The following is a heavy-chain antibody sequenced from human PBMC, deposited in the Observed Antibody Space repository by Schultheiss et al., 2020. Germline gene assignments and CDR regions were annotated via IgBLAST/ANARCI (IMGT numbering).Heavy chain of an antibody. J-gene: IGHJ5*02. CDR1: GYTFTSYD. D-gene: IGHD1-1*01. Sequence: ASVKVSCKASGYTFTSYDINWVRQATGQGLEWMGWMNPNTDNTGYAQKFQGRVTMTTDTSTGTAYMELRSLRSDDTAVYYCARDFYATGTWFDPWGQGTLVTVSS. CDR2: MNPNTDNT. CDR3: ARDFYATGTWFDP. V-gene: IGHV1-8*01.